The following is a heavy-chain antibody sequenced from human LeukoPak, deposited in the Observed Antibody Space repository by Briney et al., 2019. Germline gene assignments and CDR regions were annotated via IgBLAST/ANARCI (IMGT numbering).Heavy chain of an antibody. D-gene: IGHD5-12*01. J-gene: IGHJ5*02. Sequence: SETLSLTCTVSGGSISSYYWSWIRQPPGKGLEWIGYIYYSGSTNYSPSLKSRVTISVDTSKNQFSLKLSSVTAADTAVYYCARDRTATITWGQGTLVTVSS. CDR2: IYYSGST. V-gene: IGHV4-59*01. CDR3: ARDRTATIT. CDR1: GGSISSYY.